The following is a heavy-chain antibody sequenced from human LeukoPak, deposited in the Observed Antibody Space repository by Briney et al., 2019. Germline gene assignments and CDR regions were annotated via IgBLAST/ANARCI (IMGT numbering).Heavy chain of an antibody. CDR2: MNPNSGNT. Sequence: ASVKVSCKASGYTFTSCDIHWVRQAPGQGLEWMGWMNPNSGNTGYALKFQGRVTITRDTSISTAYMELSSLRSEDTAVYYCARAFRGYNWFDPWGKGTLVTVSS. CDR3: ARAFRGYNWFDP. J-gene: IGHJ5*02. D-gene: IGHD3-3*02. V-gene: IGHV1-8*03. CDR1: GYTFTSCD.